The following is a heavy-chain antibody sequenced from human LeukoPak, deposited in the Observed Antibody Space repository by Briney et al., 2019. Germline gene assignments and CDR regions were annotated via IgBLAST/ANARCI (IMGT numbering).Heavy chain of an antibody. CDR1: GYTFTGYY. D-gene: IGHD2-21*01. CDR3: ARDRVFPSNWFDP. Sequence: ASVEVSCKASGYTFTGYYMHWVRQAPGQGLEWMGWINPNSGGTNYAQKFQGRVTMTRDTSISTAYMELSRLRSDDTAVYYCARDRVFPSNWFDPWGQGTLVTVSS. J-gene: IGHJ5*02. CDR2: INPNSGGT. V-gene: IGHV1-2*02.